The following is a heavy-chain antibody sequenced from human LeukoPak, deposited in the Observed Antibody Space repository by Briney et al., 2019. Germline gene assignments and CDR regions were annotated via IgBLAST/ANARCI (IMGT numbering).Heavy chain of an antibody. Sequence: GGSLRLSCAASGFTFSSYWMHWVRQAPGKGLVWVSRINSDGSSTSYADSVKGRFTISRDNAKNSLYLQMNSLRAEDTAVYYCARGPLSSTSWYYFDYWGQGTLVTVSS. CDR1: GFTFSSYW. V-gene: IGHV3-74*01. D-gene: IGHD2-2*01. CDR3: ARGPLSSTSWYYFDY. J-gene: IGHJ4*02. CDR2: INSDGSST.